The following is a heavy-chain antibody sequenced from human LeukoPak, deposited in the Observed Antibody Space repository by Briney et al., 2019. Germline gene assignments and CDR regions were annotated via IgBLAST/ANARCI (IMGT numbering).Heavy chain of an antibody. V-gene: IGHV3-53*01. CDR3: ARCITMIRGFDY. CDR2: IYSGGST. J-gene: IGHJ4*02. D-gene: IGHD3-10*01. CDR1: GFTVSSNY. Sequence: PGGSLRLSCAASGFTVSSNYMSWVRQAPGKGLEWVSVIYSGGSTYYADSVKGRFTISRDNSKNTLYLQMNSLRAEDTAVYYCARCITMIRGFDYWGQGTLVTVPS.